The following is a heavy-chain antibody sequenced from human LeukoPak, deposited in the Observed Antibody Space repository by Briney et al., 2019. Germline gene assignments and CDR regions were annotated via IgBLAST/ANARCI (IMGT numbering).Heavy chain of an antibody. CDR3: ATFSGSYPSYFDY. Sequence: PGGSLRLSCAASGFSFSSYSMNWVRQAPGKGLEWVSYISGSGNAKHYTDSVKGRFTISRDNAKKSLYLQMNSLRAEDTAVYYCATFSGSYPSYFDYWGQGTLVTVSS. D-gene: IGHD1-26*01. CDR2: ISGSGNAK. CDR1: GFSFSSYS. J-gene: IGHJ4*02. V-gene: IGHV3-48*04.